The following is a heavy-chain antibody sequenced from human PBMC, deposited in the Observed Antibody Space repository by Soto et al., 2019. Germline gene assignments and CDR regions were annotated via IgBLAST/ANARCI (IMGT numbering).Heavy chain of an antibody. D-gene: IGHD6-13*01. V-gene: IGHV4-34*01. J-gene: IGHJ4*02. CDR2: INHRGST. CDR3: ARGSIAAAGYYFDY. CDR1: GGSFSGYY. Sequence: ASETLSLTCAVYGGSFSGYYWSWIRQPPGKGLEWIGEINHRGSTNYNPSLKSRVTISVDTSKNQFSLKLSSVTAADTAVYYCARGSIAAAGYYFDYWGQGTLVTVSS.